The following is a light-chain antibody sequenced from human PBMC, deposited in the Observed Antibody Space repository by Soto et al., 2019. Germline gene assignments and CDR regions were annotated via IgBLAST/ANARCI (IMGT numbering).Light chain of an antibody. V-gene: IGKV1-5*03. CDR3: QHYNRYSEA. CDR1: QTIRSW. Sequence: DIQMTQSPSTLSGSVGDRVTITCRASQTIRSWLAWYQQKPGKAPKLLIYKASTLKSGVPSRFSGSGSGTEFTLNISSLQPDDFATYYCQHYNRYSEAFGQGTKVELK. J-gene: IGKJ1*01. CDR2: KAS.